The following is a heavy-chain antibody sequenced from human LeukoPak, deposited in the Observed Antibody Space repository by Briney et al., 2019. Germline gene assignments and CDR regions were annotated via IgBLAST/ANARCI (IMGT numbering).Heavy chain of an antibody. CDR2: IYHSGST. D-gene: IGHD1-26*01. Sequence: SQTLSLTCAGSGGSISSGGYSGSWIRQPPGKGLEWIGYIYHSGSTYYNPSLKSRVTISVDRSKDQFSLKLSSVTAADTAVYYCASSSGSYSAEYFQHWGQGTLVTVSS. J-gene: IGHJ1*01. CDR3: ASSSGSYSAEYFQH. V-gene: IGHV4-30-2*01. CDR1: GGSISSGGYS.